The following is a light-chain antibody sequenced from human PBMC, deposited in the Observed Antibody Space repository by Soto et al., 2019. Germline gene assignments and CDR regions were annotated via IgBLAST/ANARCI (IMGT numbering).Light chain of an antibody. CDR2: KAS. V-gene: IGKV1-5*03. CDR1: QTINTW. CDR3: QQYHNYWT. Sequence: DIQMTQSPSTLSASVGDRVTITCRTSQTINTWLAWYQQKPGEAPKLLIHKASSLESGVPSRFSGSGSGTEFTLTISSLQPDDFATYYCQQYHNYWTCGQGTKVEIK. J-gene: IGKJ1*01.